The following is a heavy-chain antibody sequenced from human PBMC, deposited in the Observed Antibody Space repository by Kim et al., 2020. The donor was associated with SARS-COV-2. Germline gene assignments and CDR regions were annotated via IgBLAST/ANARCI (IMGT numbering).Heavy chain of an antibody. CDR2: VSFDGGAQ. D-gene: IGHD3-3*01. Sequence: GGSLRLSCAGSGFVFSNYGMQWVRQAPGKGLEWMAVVSFDGGAQYYADSVRGRFTISSDNSKNTLYLEMNGLRVDDTSIYYCVKEATPRVAHHLDYWGQG. V-gene: IGHV3-30*18. J-gene: IGHJ4*02. CDR1: GFVFSNYG. CDR3: VKEATPRVAHHLDY.